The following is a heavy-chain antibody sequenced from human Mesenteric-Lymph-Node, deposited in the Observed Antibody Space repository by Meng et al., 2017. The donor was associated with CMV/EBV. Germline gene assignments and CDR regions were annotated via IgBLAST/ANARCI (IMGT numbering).Heavy chain of an antibody. CDR2: IYYSGST. J-gene: IGHJ6*02. V-gene: IGHV4-59*01. CDR3: AREVAARDYGTDV. Sequence: GSLRLSCNVSGGSISSYFWSWIRQPPGKGLEWIGYIYYSGSTNYNPSLKSRVSISIDTSKKQFSLKLSSVTAADTAAYYCAREVAARDYGTDVWGQGTTVTVSS. D-gene: IGHD6-6*01. CDR1: GGSISSYF.